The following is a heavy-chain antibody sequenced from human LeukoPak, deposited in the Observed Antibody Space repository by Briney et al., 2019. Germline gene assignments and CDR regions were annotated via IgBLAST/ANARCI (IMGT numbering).Heavy chain of an antibody. Sequence: ASVKVSCKASGYTFTVYYIHWVRQAPGQGLESMGWINPNSGGTNYEQKFQGRVTMTRDTSISTAYMELSRLRSDDTAVYYCASGVIRYFDWLLPPFDYWGQGTLVTVSS. D-gene: IGHD3-9*01. V-gene: IGHV1-2*02. CDR3: ASGVIRYFDWLLPPFDY. J-gene: IGHJ4*02. CDR1: GYTFTVYY. CDR2: INPNSGGT.